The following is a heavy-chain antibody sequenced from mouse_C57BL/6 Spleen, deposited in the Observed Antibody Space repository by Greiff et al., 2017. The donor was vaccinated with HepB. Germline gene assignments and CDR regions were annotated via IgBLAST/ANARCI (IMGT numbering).Heavy chain of an antibody. Sequence: QVQLQQSGPELVKPGASVKLSCKASGYTFTSYDINWVKQRPGQGLEWIGWIYPRDGSTKYNEKFKGKAILTVDTSSSTAYMELHSLTSEDSAVYFCAREEDWAWFAYWGQGTLVTVSA. V-gene: IGHV1-85*01. CDR3: AREEDWAWFAY. D-gene: IGHD4-1*01. CDR2: IYPRDGST. CDR1: GYTFTSYD. J-gene: IGHJ3*01.